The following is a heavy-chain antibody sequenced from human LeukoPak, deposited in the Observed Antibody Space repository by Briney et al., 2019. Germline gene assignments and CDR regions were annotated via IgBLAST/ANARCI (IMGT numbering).Heavy chain of an antibody. J-gene: IGHJ4*02. Sequence: ASVKVSCKASGGTFSSYAISWVRQAPGQGLEWMGGIIPIFGTANYAQKFQGRVTITADESTSTAYMELSSLRSEDTAVYYCARTLDYGVPHPHYWGQGTLVTVSS. CDR1: GGTFSSYA. CDR2: IIPIFGTA. D-gene: IGHD4-17*01. V-gene: IGHV1-69*13. CDR3: ARTLDYGVPHPHY.